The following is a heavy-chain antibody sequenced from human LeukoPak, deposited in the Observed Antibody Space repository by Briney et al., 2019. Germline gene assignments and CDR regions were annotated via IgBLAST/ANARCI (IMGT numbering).Heavy chain of an antibody. Sequence: TPSETLSLTCTVSGGSVSSGSYYWSWIRQPPGKGLEWIGYIYYSGSTNYNPSLKSRVTISVDTSKNQFSLKLSSVTAADTAVYYCARNSYYYGSGSLDYWGQGTLVTVSS. D-gene: IGHD3-10*01. CDR1: GGSVSSGSYY. V-gene: IGHV4-61*01. CDR3: ARNSYYYGSGSLDY. J-gene: IGHJ4*02. CDR2: IYYSGST.